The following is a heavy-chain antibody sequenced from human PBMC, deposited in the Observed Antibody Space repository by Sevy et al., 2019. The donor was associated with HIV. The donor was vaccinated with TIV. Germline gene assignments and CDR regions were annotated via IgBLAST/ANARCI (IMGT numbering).Heavy chain of an antibody. Sequence: ASVKVSCKASGYTFSDSGYYVHWVRPAPGQGLEWMGWINPKSGATNYAQKFQDRVTMTRDTSVSTANMELSRLTSDDTAVYYCARESYDFWTGPVDYDYGMDVWGQGTTVTVSS. J-gene: IGHJ6*02. CDR2: INPKSGAT. V-gene: IGHV1-2*02. D-gene: IGHD3-3*01. CDR3: ARESYDFWTGPVDYDYGMDV. CDR1: GYTFSDSGYY.